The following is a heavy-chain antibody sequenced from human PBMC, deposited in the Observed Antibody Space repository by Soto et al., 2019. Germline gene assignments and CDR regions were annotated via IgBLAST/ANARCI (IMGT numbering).Heavy chain of an antibody. Sequence: QVQLVQSGAEVKKPGSPVKVSCKASGGTFSSYAISWVRQAPGQGLEWMGRIIPISDTTNYAQKFQGRVTITADESTSTAYMELSSLRSEDTAVYYCARSQGSSTSLEIYYYYYYGMDVWGQGTTVTVSS. CDR1: GGTFSSYA. J-gene: IGHJ6*02. V-gene: IGHV1-69*18. CDR2: IIPISDTT. CDR3: ARSQGSSTSLEIYYYYYYGMDV. D-gene: IGHD2-2*01.